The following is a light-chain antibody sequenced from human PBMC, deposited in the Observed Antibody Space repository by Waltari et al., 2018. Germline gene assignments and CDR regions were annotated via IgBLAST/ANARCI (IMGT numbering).Light chain of an antibody. V-gene: IGKV1-12*01. Sequence: DIQMTQSPSSVSASVGDRVTITCRASQAISSRLAWYQQKPGKAPNLLIYDASNLRSGVPSRFSGSGSGTDFTLTISSLQPEDFSTYFCQQVNSFPFTFGPGTKVDIK. CDR2: DAS. CDR1: QAISSR. CDR3: QQVNSFPFT. J-gene: IGKJ3*01.